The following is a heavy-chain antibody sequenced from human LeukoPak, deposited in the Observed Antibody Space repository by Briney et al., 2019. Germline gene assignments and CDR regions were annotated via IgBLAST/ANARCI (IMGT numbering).Heavy chain of an antibody. J-gene: IGHJ6*02. D-gene: IGHD4-17*01. V-gene: IGHV1-8*01. CDR2: MNPNSGNT. CDR1: GYTFTSYD. CDR3: ARITYGDYVLYYGMDV. Sequence: ASVKVSCKASGYTFTSYDINWVRQATGQGLEWMGWMNPNSGNTGYAQKFQGRVTMTRNTSISTACMELSSLRSEDTAVYYCARITYGDYVLYYGMDVWGQGTTVTVSS.